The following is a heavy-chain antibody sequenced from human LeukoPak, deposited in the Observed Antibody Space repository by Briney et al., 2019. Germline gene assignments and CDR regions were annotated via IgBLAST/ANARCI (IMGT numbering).Heavy chain of an antibody. V-gene: IGHV1-2*02. J-gene: IGHJ4*02. CDR2: INPNSGGT. CDR3: ARAALQLNWHYDY. D-gene: IGHD1-7*01. CDR1: GYTFTGYY. Sequence: ASVKVSCKASGYTFTGYYMHWVRQAPGQGLEWMGWINPNSGGTSYAQKFQGRVTMTRDTSISTAYMQLSGLRSDDTAIYYCARAALQLNWHYDYWGQGTLVTVSS.